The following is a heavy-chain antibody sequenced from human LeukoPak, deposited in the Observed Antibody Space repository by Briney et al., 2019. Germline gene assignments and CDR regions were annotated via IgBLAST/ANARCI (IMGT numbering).Heavy chain of an antibody. V-gene: IGHV3-11*04. J-gene: IGHJ4*02. CDR1: GFAFSDFY. CDR3: ASGSLLEIDY. Sequence: GESLRLSCAASGFAFSDFYVGWIRQAPGKGPECVAYISGGSNSIYYADSVKGRFTISRDNAKNTLYLQMNSLRAEDTALYYCASGSLLEIDYWGQGTLVTVAS. CDR2: ISGGSNSI. D-gene: IGHD2-15*01.